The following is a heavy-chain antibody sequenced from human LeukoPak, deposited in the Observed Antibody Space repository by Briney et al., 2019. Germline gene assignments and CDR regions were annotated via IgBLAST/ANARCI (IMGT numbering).Heavy chain of an antibody. D-gene: IGHD3-22*01. V-gene: IGHV3-33*01. CDR2: IWYDGSNK. CDR3: ARSFYYDNSDYYPPDY. Sequence: GGSLRLSCAASGFTFSSYGMHWVRQAPGKGLEWVAIIWYDGSNKYYADSVKGRFTISRDTSKNTLYLQMNSLRAEDTAVYYCARSFYYDNSDYYPPDYWGQGTLVTVSS. CDR1: GFTFSSYG. J-gene: IGHJ4*02.